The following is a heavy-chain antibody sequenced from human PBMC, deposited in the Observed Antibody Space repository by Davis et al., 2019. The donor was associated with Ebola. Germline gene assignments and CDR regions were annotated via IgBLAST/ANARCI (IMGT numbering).Heavy chain of an antibody. Sequence: LETLSLTCTVSGGSISSSSYYWGWIRQPPGKGLEWIGSIYYSGSTYYNPSLKSRVTISVDTSKNQFSLKLSSVTAADTAVYYCASLSSSWFYFDYWGQGTLVTVSS. D-gene: IGHD6-13*01. CDR1: GGSISSSSYY. V-gene: IGHV4-39*01. J-gene: IGHJ4*02. CDR2: IYYSGST. CDR3: ASLSSSWFYFDY.